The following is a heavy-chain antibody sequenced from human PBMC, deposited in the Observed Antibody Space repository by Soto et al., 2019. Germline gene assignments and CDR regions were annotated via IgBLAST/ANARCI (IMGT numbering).Heavy chain of an antibody. V-gene: IGHV3-48*01. CDR1: GFTLSNYS. J-gene: IGHJ4*02. D-gene: IGHD3-10*01. CDR3: ARANYYGSPGDFDY. CDR2: ISSSSSTI. Sequence: GGSLRLSCAASGFTLSNYSVNWVRQAPGKGLEWVSYISSSSSTIYYADSVKGRFTISRDNAKNSLYLQMNSLRAEDTAVYYCARANYYGSPGDFDYWGQGTLVTVSS.